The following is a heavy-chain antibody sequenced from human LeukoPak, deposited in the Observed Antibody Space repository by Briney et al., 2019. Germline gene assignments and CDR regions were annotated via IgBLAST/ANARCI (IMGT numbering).Heavy chain of an antibody. CDR1: GYTFTSYG. Sequence: WASVKVSCKASGYTFTSYGMSWVRQAPGQGLEWMGWISACGGNTNYAQKLQGRVTMTTDTSTSTAYMELRSLRSDDTAVYYCARVLRIAAAGAYYYGMDVWGQGTTVTVSS. D-gene: IGHD6-13*01. CDR2: ISACGGNT. CDR3: ARVLRIAAAGAYYYGMDV. V-gene: IGHV1-18*01. J-gene: IGHJ6*02.